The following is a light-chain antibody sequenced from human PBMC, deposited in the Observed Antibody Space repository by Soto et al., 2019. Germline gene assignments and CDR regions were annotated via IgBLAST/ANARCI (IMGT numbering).Light chain of an antibody. CDR1: SSNIGAGYD. V-gene: IGLV1-40*01. J-gene: IGLJ1*01. CDR3: QSYDSRLSAYV. Sequence: QSVLTQPPSVSGAPGQRVTISCTGSSSNIGAGYDVHWYLQDPGTAPKLLVYTNNNRPSGVPDRFSGSKSGTSASLAITGLQAEDEADYYCQSYDSRLSAYVFGTGTKVTVL. CDR2: TNN.